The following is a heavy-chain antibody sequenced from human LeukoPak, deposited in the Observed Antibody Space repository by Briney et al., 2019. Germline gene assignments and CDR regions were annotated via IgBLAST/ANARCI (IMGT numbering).Heavy chain of an antibody. CDR1: GFTFSSYW. D-gene: IGHD3-16*02. Sequence: GRSLRLSCAASGFTFSSYWMSWVRQAPGKGREWVANIKQDGSEKYYVDSVKGRFTISRDNAKNSLYLQMNSLRAEDTAVYYCAREGYYDYVWGSYRYPYLDYWGQGTLVTVSS. CDR2: IKQDGSEK. J-gene: IGHJ4*02. V-gene: IGHV3-7*01. CDR3: AREGYYDYVWGSYRYPYLDY.